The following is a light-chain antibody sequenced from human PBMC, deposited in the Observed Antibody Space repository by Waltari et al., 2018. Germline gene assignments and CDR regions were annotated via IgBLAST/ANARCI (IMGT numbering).Light chain of an antibody. CDR3: QQYNNWRT. CDR1: QSVSSN. J-gene: IGKJ1*01. V-gene: IGKV3D-15*01. Sequence: EIVMTQSPATLSVSPGERATLSCRASQSVSSNLAWYQQKPGQAPRLPIYGASTRATSIPARFSGSGSGTEFTLTISSLQSEDFAVYYCQQYNNWRTFGQGTKVEIK. CDR2: GAS.